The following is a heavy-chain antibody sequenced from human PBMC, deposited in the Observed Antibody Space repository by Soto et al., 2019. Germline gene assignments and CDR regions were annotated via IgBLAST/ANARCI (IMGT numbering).Heavy chain of an antibody. D-gene: IGHD2-2*01. CDR1: GGTFSSYA. CDR2: IIPIFGTA. V-gene: IGHV1-69*13. CDR3: ARDDPLLAPAATRPRGRPDP. Sequence: SVKVSCKASGGTFSSYAISWVRQAPGQGLEWMGGIIPIFGTANYAQKFQGRVTITADESTSTAYMELSSLRSEDTAVYYCARDDPLLAPAATRPRGRPDPWGQGTLVTVSS. J-gene: IGHJ5*02.